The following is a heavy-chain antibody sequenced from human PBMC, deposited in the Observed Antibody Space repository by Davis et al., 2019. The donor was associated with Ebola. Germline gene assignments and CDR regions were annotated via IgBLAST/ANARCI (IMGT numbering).Heavy chain of an antibody. V-gene: IGHV4-34*01. CDR3: ARGSIFYVASGMGVRVRCFDP. J-gene: IGHJ5*02. Sequence: PSETLSLTCAVSGGSFTGYYWSWIRQSPAKGLEWIGAINHSGTINSNPSLKSRVSISIDTAKGQVSLQMTSVTAADTAVYYCARGSIFYVASGMGVRVRCFDPWGQGTLVTVSS. CDR2: INHSGTI. CDR1: GGSFTGYY. D-gene: IGHD2-21*01.